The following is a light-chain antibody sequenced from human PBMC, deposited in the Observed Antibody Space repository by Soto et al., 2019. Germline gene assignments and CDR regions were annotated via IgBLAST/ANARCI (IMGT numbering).Light chain of an antibody. V-gene: IGLV2-14*01. CDR1: SSDIGDYNY. Sequence: QPASVSGSPGQSITISCTGTSSDIGDYNYVSWYQQYPGKVPKLVIYDVSHRPSGVSNRFSGSKSGNTASLTISGLQAEDEAAYYCSSSTTTTSLVVFGGGTKLTVL. CDR2: DVS. J-gene: IGLJ3*02. CDR3: SSSTTTTSLVV.